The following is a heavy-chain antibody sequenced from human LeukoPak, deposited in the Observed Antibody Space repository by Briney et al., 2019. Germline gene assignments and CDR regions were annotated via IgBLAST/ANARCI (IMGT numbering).Heavy chain of an antibody. D-gene: IGHD3-22*01. Sequence: PGGSLRLSCAASGFTFSDYTINWVRQAPGKGLEWVSGLSGSGGNTYYAESVKGRFTISRDNSKNTLYLQMDSLRAEDTAVYFCARAMMVVANLWGVYDYWGQGTLVTVSS. V-gene: IGHV3-23*01. J-gene: IGHJ4*02. CDR2: LSGSGGNT. CDR1: GFTFSDYT. CDR3: ARAMMVVANLWGVYDY.